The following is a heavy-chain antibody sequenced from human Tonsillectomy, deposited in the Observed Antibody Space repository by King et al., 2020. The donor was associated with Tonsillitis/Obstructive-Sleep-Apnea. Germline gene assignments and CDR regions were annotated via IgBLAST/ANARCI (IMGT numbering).Heavy chain of an antibody. V-gene: IGHV3-53*04. CDR3: ARAIAAAGTGWFDP. Sequence: LVESGGGLVQPGGSLRLSCAASGFTVSSNYMSWVRQAPGKGLEWVSVIYSGGSTYYADSVKGRFTISRHNSKNTLYLQMNSLRAEDPAVYYCARAIAAAGTGWFDPWGQGTLVTVSS. D-gene: IGHD6-13*01. CDR2: IYSGGST. CDR1: GFTVSSNY. J-gene: IGHJ5*02.